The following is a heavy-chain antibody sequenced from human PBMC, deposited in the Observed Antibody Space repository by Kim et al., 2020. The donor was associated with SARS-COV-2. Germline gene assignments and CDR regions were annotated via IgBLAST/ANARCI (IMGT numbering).Heavy chain of an antibody. Sequence: SQKLKGRVTMTTDTSTGTAYMELRSLRSDDTAVYYCARDDEQSGYDYDYWGQGTLVTVSS. CDR3: ARDDEQSGYDYDY. J-gene: IGHJ4*02. D-gene: IGHD5-12*01. V-gene: IGHV1-18*01.